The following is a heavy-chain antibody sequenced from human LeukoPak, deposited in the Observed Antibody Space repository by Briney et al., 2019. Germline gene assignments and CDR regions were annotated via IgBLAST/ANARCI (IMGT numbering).Heavy chain of an antibody. CDR1: GFTFDDYA. V-gene: IGHV3-9*01. CDR3: AKGKRSGLVYSAIDY. D-gene: IGHD3/OR15-3a*01. J-gene: IGHJ4*02. Sequence: PGGSLRLSCAACGFTFDDYAMHWVRQAPGKGLEWVSGVTWNSGIIVYADSVKGRFTISRDNARNSLFLEMTSLRGDDTALYYCAKGKRSGLVYSAIDYWGQGTLVSVSS. CDR2: VTWNSGII.